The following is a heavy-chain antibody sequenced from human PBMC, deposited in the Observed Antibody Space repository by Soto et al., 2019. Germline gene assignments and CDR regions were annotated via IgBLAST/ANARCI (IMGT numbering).Heavy chain of an antibody. J-gene: IGHJ4*02. CDR3: ARGRYALDY. V-gene: IGHV3-11*01. CDR1: GFTLSDYY. Sequence: QVQLVESGGGLVKPGGSLRLSCVASGFTLSDYYMSWIRQAPGKGPEWVSHISGSGSTIDYADSVKGRFTISRDNAKNSLHLQMNSLRDDNTAVFYCARGRYALDYWGQGTRVTVSS. D-gene: IGHD3-16*01. CDR2: ISGSGSTI.